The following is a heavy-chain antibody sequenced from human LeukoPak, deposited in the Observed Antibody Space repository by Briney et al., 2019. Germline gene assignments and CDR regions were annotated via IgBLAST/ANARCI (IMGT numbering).Heavy chain of an antibody. V-gene: IGHV5-51*01. CDR2: IYPGDSDT. CDR1: GYRFTSYW. Sequence: GASLKISCKGSGYRFTSYWIGWGRRMPGKGLEWMGIIYPGDSDTRYSPSFQGQVTISADKSIGTAYLQWSSLKASDTAMYYCARHSPYSSGAGDIWGQGTMVTVSS. D-gene: IGHD6-19*01. J-gene: IGHJ3*02. CDR3: ARHSPYSSGAGDI.